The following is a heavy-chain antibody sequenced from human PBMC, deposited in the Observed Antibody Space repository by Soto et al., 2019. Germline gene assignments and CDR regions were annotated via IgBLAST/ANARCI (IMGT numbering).Heavy chain of an antibody. J-gene: IGHJ5*02. Sequence: SETLSLTCSVSGDSINSDKYYWGWIRQPPGKGLEWIGSIYFRGNTYYNPSLQTRVTISLDTSKSHFSLKLNSVTAADSAVYYFARGVYLSLVRTGWFDPWGQGTLVTVSS. D-gene: IGHD3-10*01. CDR2: IYFRGNT. CDR1: GDSINSDKYY. V-gene: IGHV4-39*02. CDR3: ARGVYLSLVRTGWFDP.